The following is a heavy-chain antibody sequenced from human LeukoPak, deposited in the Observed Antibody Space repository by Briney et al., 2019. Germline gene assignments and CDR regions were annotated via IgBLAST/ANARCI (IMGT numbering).Heavy chain of an antibody. J-gene: IGHJ4*02. V-gene: IGHV1-2*02. CDR3: ARGKMNGEDFDY. D-gene: IGHD4-17*01. Sequence: ASVKVSCKASGYTFSGSYMHWVRQAPGQGREWMGWINPNSATNYAKRFQDRVTMTRDTSISTAYMELTRLRSEDTAVYYCARGKMNGEDFDYWGQGTLVTVSS. CDR2: INPNSAT. CDR1: GYTFSGSY.